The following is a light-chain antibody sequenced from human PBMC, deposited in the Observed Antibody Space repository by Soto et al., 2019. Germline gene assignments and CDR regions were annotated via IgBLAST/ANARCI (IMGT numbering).Light chain of an antibody. CDR1: QSVSSSY. CDR3: QQANTFPQT. Sequence: EVVLTQSPDTLSLSPGERATLSCRASQSVSSSYLAWYQQKPGQAPRLLIYGASSRATGIPDRFSGSGFGTDFTLTISSLQPEDFATYYCQQANTFPQTFGQGTKVDI. CDR2: GAS. V-gene: IGKV3D-7*01. J-gene: IGKJ1*01.